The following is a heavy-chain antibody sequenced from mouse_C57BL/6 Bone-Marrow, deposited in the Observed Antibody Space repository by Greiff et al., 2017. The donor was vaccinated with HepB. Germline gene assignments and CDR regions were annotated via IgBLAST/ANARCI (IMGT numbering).Heavy chain of an antibody. CDR2: INPGSGDT. D-gene: IGHD3-2*02. J-gene: IGHJ4*01. CDR3: ARSWSSALYAMDY. Sequence: VQLQQSGAELVRPGTSVKVSCKASGYAFTNYLIEWVKQRPGQGLEWIGVINPGSGDTNYNEKFKGKATLTADKSSSTAYMQLSSLTSEDSAVYFCARSWSSALYAMDYWGQGTSVTVAS. CDR1: GYAFTNYL. V-gene: IGHV1-54*01.